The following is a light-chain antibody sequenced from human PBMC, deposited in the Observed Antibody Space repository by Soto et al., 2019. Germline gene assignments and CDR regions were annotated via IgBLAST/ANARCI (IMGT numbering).Light chain of an antibody. CDR3: CSYAGNYTMI. CDR1: SSDFGNFNY. V-gene: IGLV2-11*01. CDR2: DVS. Sequence: QSVLTQPASVSGSPGQSITISCTGASSDFGNFNYVSWYQQHPGKVPKLMIYDVSKRPSGVPDRFSGSKSGNTASLTISGLQAEDEADYYCCSYAGNYTMIFGGGTKLTVL. J-gene: IGLJ2*01.